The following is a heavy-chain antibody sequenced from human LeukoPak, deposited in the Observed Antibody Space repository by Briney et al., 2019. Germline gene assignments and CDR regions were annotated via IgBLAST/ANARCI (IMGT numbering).Heavy chain of an antibody. D-gene: IGHD1-1*01. J-gene: IGHJ5*02. CDR2: IIPKFDLT. Sequence: SVRVSCKTSGDTFSNFVISWVRQAPGQGLEWMARIIPKFDLTKFAQKFQGRVTITADKSTTTVYLELSNVRSDDTAVYYCTRDQNVRGVAAGMEGWFDPWGQGTLVTVSS. CDR1: GDTFSNFV. V-gene: IGHV1-69*04. CDR3: TRDQNVRGVAAGMEGWFDP.